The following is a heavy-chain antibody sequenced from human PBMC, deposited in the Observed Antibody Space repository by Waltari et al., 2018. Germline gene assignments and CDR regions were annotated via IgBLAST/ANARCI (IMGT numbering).Heavy chain of an antibody. V-gene: IGHV4-31*03. CDR1: GASVATVGSY. Sequence: QVHLQESGPRLVKPSQTLSLTCSVSGASVATVGSYWTWIRQYPGAGLEWIGYIFYTGSTYYNPPLRSRVSISLDRSENQVSLKLTSVTAADTAVYYCARGDYSGKPHPLDYWGQGTLVSVSS. J-gene: IGHJ4*02. D-gene: IGHD3-16*01. CDR3: ARGDYSGKPHPLDY. CDR2: IFYTGST.